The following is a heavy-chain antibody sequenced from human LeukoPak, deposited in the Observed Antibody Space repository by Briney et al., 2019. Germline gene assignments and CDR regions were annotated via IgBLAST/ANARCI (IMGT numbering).Heavy chain of an antibody. CDR2: VYYNGGT. CDR3: ARTGDYYYYAIDV. D-gene: IGHD7-27*01. CDR1: GGSITSYF. V-gene: IGHV4-59*01. J-gene: IGHJ6*02. Sequence: SETLSLTCTVSGGSITSYFWSWIRQPPGKGLEWIGYVYYNGGTYYNSSLKSRVTMSVDTSDNQFSLRVSSVTAAETAVYYCARTGDYYYYAIDVWGRGTTDTVSS.